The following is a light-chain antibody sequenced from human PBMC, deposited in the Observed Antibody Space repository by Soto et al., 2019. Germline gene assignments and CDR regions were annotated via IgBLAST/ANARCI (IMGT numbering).Light chain of an antibody. CDR2: AAS. CDR1: QSIGGF. CDR3: RQSYSTPFT. J-gene: IGKJ4*01. V-gene: IGKV1-39*01. Sequence: DIQMTQSPSSLSVSVGDRVTITCRARQSIGGFLNWYQQKLGKATKLLIYAASSLQSGVQSRFSCSGAGTDFTLTISSLQPEDFATYYCRQSYSTPFTFGGGTKVEI.